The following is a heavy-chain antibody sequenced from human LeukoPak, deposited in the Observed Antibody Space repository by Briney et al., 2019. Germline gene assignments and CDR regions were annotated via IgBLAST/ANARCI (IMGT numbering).Heavy chain of an antibody. Sequence: SETLSLTCTVSGGSISSGDYYWSWIRQPPGKGLEWIGYIYYSGSTYYNPSLRGRVTISVDTSKNQFSLKLSSVTAADTAVYYCARDIVVAYYFDYWGQGTLVTVSS. CDR3: ARDIVVAYYFDY. J-gene: IGHJ4*02. D-gene: IGHD2-15*01. CDR2: IYYSGST. CDR1: GGSISSGDYY. V-gene: IGHV4-30-4*08.